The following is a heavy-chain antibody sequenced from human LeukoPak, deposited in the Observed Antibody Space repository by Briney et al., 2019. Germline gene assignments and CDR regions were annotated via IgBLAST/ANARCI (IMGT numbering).Heavy chain of an antibody. CDR1: GGSISSYY. Sequence: SETLSLTCTVSGGSISSYYWSWIRKPPGKGLECIGYISNSGSINYNPSLKSRVTISADTSKNQFSLKLSSVTAADTAVYFCARLGQPNAFDLWGQGTMVTVSS. V-gene: IGHV4-59*08. J-gene: IGHJ3*01. D-gene: IGHD3-16*01. CDR3: ARLGQPNAFDL. CDR2: ISNSGSI.